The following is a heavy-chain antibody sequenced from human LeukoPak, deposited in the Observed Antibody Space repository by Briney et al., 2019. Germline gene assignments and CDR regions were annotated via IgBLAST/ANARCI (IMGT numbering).Heavy chain of an antibody. Sequence: ASVKVSCKASGGTFISYAISWVRQAPGQGLEWMGRIIPIFGTANYAQKFQGRVTITTDESTSTAYMELSSLRSEDTAVYYCARDPGCFGYNWFDPWGQGTLVTVSS. D-gene: IGHD3-10*01. CDR1: GGTFISYA. V-gene: IGHV1-69*05. CDR3: ARDPGCFGYNWFDP. CDR2: IIPIFGTA. J-gene: IGHJ5*02.